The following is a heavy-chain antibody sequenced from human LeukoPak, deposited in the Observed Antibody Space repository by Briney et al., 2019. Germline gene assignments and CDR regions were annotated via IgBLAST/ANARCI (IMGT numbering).Heavy chain of an antibody. J-gene: IGHJ4*02. CDR3: ARDRMDTGTYFDY. Sequence: GASVKVSCRSSGYTFTTYGITWVRQAPGQGLEWMGWISTYNGNTNYAQKLQGRVTMTTDTSTSTAYMELRSLRSDYTAMYYCARDRMDTGTYFDYWGQGTLVTVSS. CDR1: GYTFTTYG. V-gene: IGHV1-18*01. D-gene: IGHD5-18*01. CDR2: ISTYNGNT.